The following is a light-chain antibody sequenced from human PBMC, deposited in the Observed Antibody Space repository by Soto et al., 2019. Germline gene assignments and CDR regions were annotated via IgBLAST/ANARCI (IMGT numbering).Light chain of an antibody. CDR3: LQDYNYPLT. CDR2: AAS. V-gene: IGKV1-6*01. Sequence: AIQMTQSPSSLSASVRDRVTITCRASQGIRNDLYWYQQKPGKAPKLLIYAASSLQSGVPSRFSGSGSGTDFTLTISSLQPEDFATYYCLQDYNYPLTFGAGTKVEIK. CDR1: QGIRND. J-gene: IGKJ4*01.